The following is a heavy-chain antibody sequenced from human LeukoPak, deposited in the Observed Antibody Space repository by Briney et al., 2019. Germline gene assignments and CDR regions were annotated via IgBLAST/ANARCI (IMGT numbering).Heavy chain of an antibody. CDR3: ARGGDTAAVNSNWFDP. Sequence: SETLSLTCAVYVGSFSGYYWSGIRQPPGKGREWIGEINHSGSTNYNPSLKSRVTISVDTSKNHFSLKLSSVTAADTAVYYCARGGDTAAVNSNWFDPWGQGTLVTVSS. D-gene: IGHD3-16*01. V-gene: IGHV4-34*01. CDR1: VGSFSGYY. J-gene: IGHJ5*02. CDR2: INHSGST.